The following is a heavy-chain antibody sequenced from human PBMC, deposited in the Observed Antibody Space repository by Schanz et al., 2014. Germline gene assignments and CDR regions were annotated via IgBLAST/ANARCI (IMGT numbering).Heavy chain of an antibody. J-gene: IGHJ4*02. Sequence: QVQLVQSGTQVKKPGASVKVSCKASGYTLSAYSLHWVRQAPGQGLEWMGIVNPSVRGTHFAREFQDRVTVTSATSTSTVYMELSGLRSEDTAVYYCAGAFDSSGYYFDYWGQGTLVTVSS. CDR3: AGAFDSSGYYFDY. V-gene: IGHV1-46*03. CDR2: VNPSVRGT. D-gene: IGHD3-22*01. CDR1: GYTLSAYS.